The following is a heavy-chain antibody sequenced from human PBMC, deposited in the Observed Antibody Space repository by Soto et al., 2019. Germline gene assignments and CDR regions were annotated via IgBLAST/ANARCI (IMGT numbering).Heavy chain of an antibody. CDR2: ISAYNGNT. D-gene: IGHD4-4*01. CDR3: AGDVRPTTLVTPRYFDY. CDR1: GYTFTSYG. V-gene: IGHV1-18*01. J-gene: IGHJ4*02. Sequence: QVQLVQSGAELKKPGASVTLTCKASGYTFTSYGISWVRQAPGQGLEWMGWISAYNGNTNYAPQLQGRVNTSTDTSTRKAYSAPRRLRSDDKAVYYGAGDVRPTTLVTPRYFDYWGQGTLVTVSS.